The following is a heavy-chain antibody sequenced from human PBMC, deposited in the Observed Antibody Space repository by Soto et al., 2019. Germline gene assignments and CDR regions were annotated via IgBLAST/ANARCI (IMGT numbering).Heavy chain of an antibody. Sequence: QVQLVESGGGVVQPGRSLRLSCAASGFTFSSYGMHWVRQAPGKGLEWVAVIWYDGSNKYYADSVKGRFTISRDNSKNTLYLQMNSLRAEDTAVYYCARERGQLAQLGYYGMDVWGQGTTVTVSS. CDR3: ARERGQLAQLGYYGMDV. V-gene: IGHV3-33*01. CDR2: IWYDGSNK. J-gene: IGHJ6*02. D-gene: IGHD6-6*01. CDR1: GFTFSSYG.